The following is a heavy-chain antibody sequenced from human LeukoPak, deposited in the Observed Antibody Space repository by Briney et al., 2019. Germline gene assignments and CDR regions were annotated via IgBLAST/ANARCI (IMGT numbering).Heavy chain of an antibody. CDR2: ISSSSSAI. V-gene: IGHV3-48*01. Sequence: GGSLRLSCAASGLTFSSYSMNWVRQTPGKGLEWVSYISSSSSAIYYADSVKGRFTISRDNARNSPYLQMNSLRAEDTAVYHCARGRYFDYWGQGTLVTVSS. J-gene: IGHJ4*02. CDR1: GLTFSSYS. CDR3: ARGRYFDY.